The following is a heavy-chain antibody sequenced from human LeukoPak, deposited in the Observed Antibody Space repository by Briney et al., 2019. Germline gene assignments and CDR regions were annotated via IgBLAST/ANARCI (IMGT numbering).Heavy chain of an antibody. J-gene: IGHJ4*02. D-gene: IGHD3-22*01. CDR1: GFTFSSYG. CDR3: ARAYYDSSGYFDY. Sequence: GGSLRLSCAASGFTFSSYGMSWVRQAPGKGLEWVSYISSSGSTIYYADSVKGRFTISRDNAKNSLYLQMNSLRAEDTAVYYCARAYYDSSGYFDYWGQGTLVTVSS. V-gene: IGHV3-48*04. CDR2: ISSSGSTI.